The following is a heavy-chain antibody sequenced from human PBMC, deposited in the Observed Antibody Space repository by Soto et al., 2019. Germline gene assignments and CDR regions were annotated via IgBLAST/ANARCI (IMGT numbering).Heavy chain of an antibody. CDR3: ARDTQYDFWSGFPSNYYYFGLDG. CDR2: ISAYNGNA. J-gene: IGHJ6*02. V-gene: IGHV1-18*01. D-gene: IGHD3-3*01. CDR1: GYTFTSYG. Sequence: GASVKVSCKASGYTFTSYGISWVRQAPGQGLEWMGWISAYNGNANYAQKLQGRVTMTTDTSTSTAYMELRSLRSDDTAVYYCARDTQYDFWSGFPSNYYYFGLDGWGQGTTVTVSS.